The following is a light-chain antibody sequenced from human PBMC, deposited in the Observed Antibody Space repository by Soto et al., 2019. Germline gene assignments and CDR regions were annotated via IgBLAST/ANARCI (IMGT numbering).Light chain of an antibody. Sequence: SYELTQPPSVSVAPGKTARITCGGNNIGSKGVHWYQQKPGQAPVLVIYYDSDRPSGLPERFSGSNSGNTATLTISRVEAGDEADYYCQVWDSSSDHNYVFGTGTKVTVL. CDR2: YDS. J-gene: IGLJ1*01. V-gene: IGLV3-21*04. CDR3: QVWDSSSDHNYV. CDR1: NIGSKG.